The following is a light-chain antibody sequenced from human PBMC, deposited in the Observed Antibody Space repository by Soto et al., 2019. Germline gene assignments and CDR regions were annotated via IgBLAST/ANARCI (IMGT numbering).Light chain of an antibody. CDR3: QQTNSFPLT. Sequence: DIQMTQSPSSVSASGGDRVTVTCRASQGIGTWLAWYQQKPGKAPKLLIQATSNLQSGVPSRFSGSGSGTDFTLTISSLQPEDFATYYCQQTNSFPLTFGPGTKVDIK. CDR2: ATS. CDR1: QGIGTW. J-gene: IGKJ3*01. V-gene: IGKV1-12*01.